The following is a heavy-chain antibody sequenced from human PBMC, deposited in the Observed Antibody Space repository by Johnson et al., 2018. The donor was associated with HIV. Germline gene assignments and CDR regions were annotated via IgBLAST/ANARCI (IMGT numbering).Heavy chain of an antibody. CDR3: ATIWRNGGRHSFDV. CDR1: GFTFDDYG. D-gene: IGHD1-1*01. Sequence: EVLLLESGGGVVRPGGSLRLSCADSGFTFDDYGMSWVRQAPGKGLEWVSGINWHGGSTGYADSVKGRFTISRDNGKNSLYLQMNSLRAEDTDGYYCATIWRNGGRHSFDVWGQGTMVTVSS. CDR2: INWHGGST. V-gene: IGHV3-20*04. J-gene: IGHJ3*01.